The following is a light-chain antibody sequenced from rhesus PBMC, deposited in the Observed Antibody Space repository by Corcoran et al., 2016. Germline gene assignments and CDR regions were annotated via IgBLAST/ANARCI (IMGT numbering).Light chain of an antibody. V-gene: IGKV1S12*01. J-gene: IGKJ2*01. Sequence: DIQMTQSQSALSASVGDRVTISCRASQNIYSNLAWYQQKPGKAPKLQIYAASSLQTGIPSRFSGSGSGTDFTLTISSLQPEDSAAYYCQHYYDNPYSFGQGTKVEIK. CDR2: AAS. CDR3: QHYYDNPYS. CDR1: QNIYSN.